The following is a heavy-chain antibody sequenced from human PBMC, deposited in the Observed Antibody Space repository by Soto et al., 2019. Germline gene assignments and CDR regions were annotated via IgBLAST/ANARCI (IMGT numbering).Heavy chain of an antibody. V-gene: IGHV1-3*01. J-gene: IGHJ6*02. Sequence: RIEWMGWINAGKGNTKYSQKFQGRVNIIRDTSASTAYMELSSLRSEDKAVYYCARETAPSEVWGQGTTVIVSS. CDR3: ARETAPSEV. CDR2: INAGKGNT.